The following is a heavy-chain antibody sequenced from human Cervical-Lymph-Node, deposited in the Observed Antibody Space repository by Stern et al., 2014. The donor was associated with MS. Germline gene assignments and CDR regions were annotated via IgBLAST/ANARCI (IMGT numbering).Heavy chain of an antibody. CDR2: VSYDGTQR. J-gene: IGHJ4*02. CDR1: GFTFSTYA. CDR3: ARGGRGVGLEY. V-gene: IGHV3-30-3*01. D-gene: IGHD3-10*01. Sequence: DQLGESGGGVVQPGRSLSLSCVVSGFTFSTYAMHWVRQAPGKGLEWVALVSYDGTQRTSTDSGKTRCPISRDNSKNTLYLHMNSLRDEDTAVYFCARGGRGVGLEYWGQGALVTVSS.